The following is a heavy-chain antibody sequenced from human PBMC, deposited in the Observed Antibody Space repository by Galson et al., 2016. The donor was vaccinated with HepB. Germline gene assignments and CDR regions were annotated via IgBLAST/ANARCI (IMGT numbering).Heavy chain of an antibody. CDR2: IWYDGNNK. Sequence: SLRLSCAASGFTFSTYGMHWVRQAPGKGLEWVAVIWYDGNNKNYADSVMGRFTISRDNSNNTLYLQMNSLGAEDTAVYYCAREAYYDFWSGYYGYGFYDYGMDVWGQGTTVTVSS. J-gene: IGHJ6*02. D-gene: IGHD3-3*01. V-gene: IGHV3-33*01. CDR1: GFTFSTYG. CDR3: AREAYYDFWSGYYGYGFYDYGMDV.